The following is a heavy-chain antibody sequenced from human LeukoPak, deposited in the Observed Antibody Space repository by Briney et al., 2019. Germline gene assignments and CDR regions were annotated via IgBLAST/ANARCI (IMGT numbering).Heavy chain of an antibody. Sequence: GASVKVSCKASGYTFTSYYMHWVRQAPGQGLEWMGIINPSGGSTSYAQKFQGRVTMTRDTSTSTVYMELSSLRSEDTAVYYCAREYCSGGSCYWYFDLWGQGTWSPSPQ. CDR3: AREYCSGGSCYWYFDL. CDR1: GYTFTSYY. J-gene: IGHJ2*01. D-gene: IGHD2-15*01. CDR2: INPSGGST. V-gene: IGHV1-46*01.